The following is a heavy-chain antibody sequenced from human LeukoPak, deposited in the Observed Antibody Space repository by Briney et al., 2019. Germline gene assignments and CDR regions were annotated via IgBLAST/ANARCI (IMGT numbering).Heavy chain of an antibody. D-gene: IGHD3-22*01. CDR1: GFTFSDYY. Sequence: GGSLRLSCAASGFTFSDYYMSWIRQAPGKGLEWVSYISSSSSYTNYADSVKGRFTISRDNAKNSLYLQMNSLRAEDTAVYYCARRDYYDSSGYYHYYYYYGMDVWGQGTTVTVSS. V-gene: IGHV3-11*06. CDR3: ARRDYYDSSGYYHYYYYYGMDV. CDR2: ISSSSSYT. J-gene: IGHJ6*02.